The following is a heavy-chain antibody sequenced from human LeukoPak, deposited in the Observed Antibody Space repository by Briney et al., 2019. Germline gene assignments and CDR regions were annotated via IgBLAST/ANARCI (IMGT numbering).Heavy chain of an antibody. CDR2: INPNSGGT. V-gene: IGHV1-2*02. D-gene: IGHD6-19*01. Sequence: ASVKVSCKASGYTFTGYYMHWVRQAPGQGLEWMGWINPNSGGTNYAQKFQGRVTMTRDTSISTAYMELTRLEFDGTAIYYCARGLLVHESGGSGWYHLWGQGTLVTVSS. CDR3: ARGLLVHESGGSGWYHL. J-gene: IGHJ4*02. CDR1: GYTFTGYY.